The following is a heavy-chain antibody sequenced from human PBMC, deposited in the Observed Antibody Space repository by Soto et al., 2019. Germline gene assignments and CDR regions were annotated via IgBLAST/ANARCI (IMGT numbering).Heavy chain of an antibody. CDR1: GFTFGRHG. V-gene: IGHV3-33*01. J-gene: IGHJ4*02. Sequence: QVQLVESGGGVVQPGGSLRLSCAASGFTFGRHGMHWVRQAPGKGLEWVAVIGSDGRRDSYADSVKGRFTISRDNGQNTLYLQMNSLRAEDTAVYYCARDDDYGDNGLAYWGQGTLVTVSS. D-gene: IGHD4-17*01. CDR2: IGSDGRRD. CDR3: ARDDDYGDNGLAY.